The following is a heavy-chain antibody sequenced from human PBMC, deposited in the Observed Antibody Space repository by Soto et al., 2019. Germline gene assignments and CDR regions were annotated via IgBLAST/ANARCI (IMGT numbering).Heavy chain of an antibody. CDR1: GFSFSSYE. J-gene: IGHJ6*02. CDR2: ISYDGSNK. CDR3: VRRATLSYHGMDV. Sequence: GGSLRLSCAASGFSFSSYEMHWVRQTPGKGLEWVAIISYDGSNKYYADSVKGRFTFSRDNSNNMLYLRMNSLRAEDAAVYYCVRRATLSYHGMDVWGQGTTVTVSS. V-gene: IGHV3-30-3*01. D-gene: IGHD4-17*01.